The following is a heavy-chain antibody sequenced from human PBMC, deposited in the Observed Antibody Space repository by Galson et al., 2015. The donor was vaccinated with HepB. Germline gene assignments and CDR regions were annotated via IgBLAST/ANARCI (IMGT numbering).Heavy chain of an antibody. J-gene: IGHJ4*02. CDR2: IGGRGDST. D-gene: IGHD3-10*01. Sequence: SLRLSCAVSGFTFSSYAMSWVRQAPGKGLEWVSAIGGRGDSTYYADSVQGRFTISRDNSKNTLYVQMNSLRAEDTAVYYCAARFGEFFGYWGQGALVTVSS. CDR3: AARFGEFFGY. V-gene: IGHV3-23*01. CDR1: GFTFSSYA.